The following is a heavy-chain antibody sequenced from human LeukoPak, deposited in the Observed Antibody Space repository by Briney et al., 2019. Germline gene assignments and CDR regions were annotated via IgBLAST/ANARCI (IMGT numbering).Heavy chain of an antibody. D-gene: IGHD1-26*01. J-gene: IGHJ3*02. CDR3: ARLIVGAPRAFDI. CDR2: IYTSGST. CDR1: GGSISSGSYY. V-gene: IGHV4-61*02. Sequence: SETLSLTCTVSGGSISSGSYYWSWIRQPAGKGLEWIGRIYTSGSTNYNPSLKSRVTISVDTSKNQFSLKMRSVTAADTAVYYCARLIVGAPRAFDIWGQGTMVTVSS.